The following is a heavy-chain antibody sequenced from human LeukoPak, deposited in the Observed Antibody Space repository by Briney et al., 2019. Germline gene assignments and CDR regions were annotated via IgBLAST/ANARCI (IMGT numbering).Heavy chain of an antibody. CDR2: IYHSGST. J-gene: IGHJ3*02. V-gene: IGHV4-38-2*02. D-gene: IGHD5-12*01. CDR1: GYSISSGYY. Sequence: SETLSLTCTVSGYSISSGYYWGWIRQPPGKGLEWIGGIYHSGSTYYNPSLKSRVTISVDTSKNQFSLKLSSVTAADTAVYYCAVNVDISVFDIWGQGTMVTVSS. CDR3: AVNVDISVFDI.